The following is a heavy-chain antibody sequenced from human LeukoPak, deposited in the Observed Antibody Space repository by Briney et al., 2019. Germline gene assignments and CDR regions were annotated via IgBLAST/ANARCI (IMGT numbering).Heavy chain of an antibody. CDR3: ARGRSGGDWFDS. CDR2: NHHTGST. D-gene: IGHD3-10*01. Sequence: PSETLSLTCTVFGGSISTYYWTWIRQPPGKGLEWIGYNHHTGSTNHNPSLKSRVTMSVDTSKNQFSLKLSSVTAADTAVYYCARGRSGGDWFDSWGQGTLVTVSS. V-gene: IGHV4-59*01. J-gene: IGHJ5*01. CDR1: GGSISTYY.